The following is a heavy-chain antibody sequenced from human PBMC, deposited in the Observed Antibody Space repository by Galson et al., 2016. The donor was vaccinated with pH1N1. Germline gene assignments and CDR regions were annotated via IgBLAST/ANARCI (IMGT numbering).Heavy chain of an antibody. CDR2: ISGTGAS. J-gene: IGHJ4*02. CDR3: TTVPFGYCSDYGCYSYFDY. Sequence: SLRLSCAASGFSFRSHAMTWVRQVPGKGLEWVSIISGTGASHYADSVKGRFTISRDNSKSLLYLQMDSLRVEDTAVYYCTTVPFGYCSDYGCYSYFDYWGQGTLVTVSS. V-gene: IGHV3-23*01. CDR1: GFSFRSHA. D-gene: IGHD2-15*01.